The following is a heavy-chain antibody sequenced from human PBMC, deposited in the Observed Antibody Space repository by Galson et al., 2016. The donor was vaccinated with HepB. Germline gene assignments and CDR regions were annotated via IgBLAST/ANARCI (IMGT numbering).Heavy chain of an antibody. D-gene: IGHD2-8*01. J-gene: IGHJ4*02. CDR3: APIRGHFTDGFDY. V-gene: IGHV1-46*01. Sequence: SVKVSCKASGFTLTSFFMHWVRQAPGQGLEWMGMVNPTDGSTTYARDFQGRVSMTSDTSTSTVYLDLGSLRSEDTAVYNCAPIRGHFTDGFDYWGQGTLVTVS. CDR1: GFTLTSFF. CDR2: VNPTDGST.